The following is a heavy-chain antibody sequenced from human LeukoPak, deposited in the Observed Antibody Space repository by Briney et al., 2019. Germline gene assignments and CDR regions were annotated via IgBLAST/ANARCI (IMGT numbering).Heavy chain of an antibody. Sequence: PGGSLRLSCAASGSTVNNNYMSWARQAPGRGLEWVSVIYSGGYTYYAGSVKGRFTISRDNSKNTLYLQMNSLRAEDTAVYYCASAIGSIWYEFDYWGQGTLVTVSS. CDR1: GSTVNNNY. CDR2: IYSGGYT. J-gene: IGHJ4*02. D-gene: IGHD6-13*01. CDR3: ASAIGSIWYEFDY. V-gene: IGHV3-53*01.